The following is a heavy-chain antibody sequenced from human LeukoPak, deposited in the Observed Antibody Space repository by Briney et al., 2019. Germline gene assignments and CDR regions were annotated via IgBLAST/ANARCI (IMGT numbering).Heavy chain of an antibody. CDR2: IFTSGTT. V-gene: IGHV4-4*07. J-gene: IGHJ5*02. CDR3: ARDFGFGSA. D-gene: IGHD6-19*01. CDR1: GRSISRSY. Sequence: SETLSLTCTLSGRSISRSYWRWIRQPAGKGLDWIGRIFTSGTTEYNPSLKSRVTMSVDTSKNQFSLKLTSVTAADTAVYYCARDFGFGSAWGQGALVTVSS.